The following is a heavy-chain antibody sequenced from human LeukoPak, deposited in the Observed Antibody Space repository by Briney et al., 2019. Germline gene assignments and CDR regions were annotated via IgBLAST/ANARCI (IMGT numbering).Heavy chain of an antibody. J-gene: IGHJ4*02. CDR3: ARGTHSGYDFDY. CDR1: GFTFSSYS. V-gene: IGHV3-21*01. Sequence: PGGSLRLSCAASGFTFSSYSMNWVRQAPGKGLEWVSSISSSSSYIYYADSVKGRFTISRDNAKNSLYLQMNSLRAEDTAVYYCARGTHSGYDFDYWGQGPLVTVSS. CDR2: ISSSSSYI. D-gene: IGHD5-12*01.